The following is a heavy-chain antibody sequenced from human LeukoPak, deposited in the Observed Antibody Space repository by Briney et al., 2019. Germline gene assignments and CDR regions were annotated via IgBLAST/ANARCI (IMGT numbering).Heavy chain of an antibody. CDR3: ARGPDIVVVVAAKGPGWFDP. CDR2: IYFSGGT. V-gene: IGHV4-59*01. D-gene: IGHD2-15*01. J-gene: IGHJ5*02. CDR1: GGSLSSYY. Sequence: PSETLSLTCTVSGGSLSSYYWSWIRQPPGKGLEWIGYIYFSGGTNYNPSLKSRVTISVDTSKNQFSLKLSSVTAADTAVYYCARGPDIVVVVAAKGPGWFDPWGQGTLVTVSS.